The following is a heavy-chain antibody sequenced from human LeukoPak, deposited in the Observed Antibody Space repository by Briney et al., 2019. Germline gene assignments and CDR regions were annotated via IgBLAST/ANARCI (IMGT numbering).Heavy chain of an antibody. Sequence: SETLPLTCTVSGGSITSGDYYWSWIRQPPGKGLEWIGYIHYSGSTYYIPSLESRVTISVDTSKKQFSLILTSVTAADTAVYYCARVPERRAFYFNYWGQGTLVTVSS. CDR2: IHYSGST. J-gene: IGHJ4*02. CDR1: GGSITSGDYY. D-gene: IGHD1-1*01. V-gene: IGHV4-30-4*08. CDR3: ARVPERRAFYFNY.